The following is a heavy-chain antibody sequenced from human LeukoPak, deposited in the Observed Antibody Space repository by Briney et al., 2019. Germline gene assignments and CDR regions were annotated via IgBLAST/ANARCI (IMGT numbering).Heavy chain of an antibody. Sequence: SVKVSCKASGGTFSSYAISWVRQAPGQGLEWIGGIIPIFGTANYAQKFQGRVTITADESTSTAYMELSSLRSEDTAVYYCARDTYYDSSGYYYHYYWGQGTLVTVSS. CDR2: IIPIFGTA. J-gene: IGHJ4*02. CDR1: GGTFSSYA. CDR3: ARDTYYDSSGYYYHYY. D-gene: IGHD3-22*01. V-gene: IGHV1-69*13.